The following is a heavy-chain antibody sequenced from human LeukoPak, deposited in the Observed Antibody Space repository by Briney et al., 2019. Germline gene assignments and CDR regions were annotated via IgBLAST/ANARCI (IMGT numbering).Heavy chain of an antibody. D-gene: IGHD6-19*01. V-gene: IGHV3-48*04. J-gene: IGHJ4*02. CDR2: ISSSGSTI. Sequence: GGSLRLSCAASGFTFSSYWMSWVRQAPGKGLEWVSYISSSGSTIYYADSVKGRFTISRDNAKNSLYLQMNSLRAEDTAVYYCARDLSDSSGWYVPSYYFDYWGQGTLVTVSS. CDR3: ARDLSDSSGWYVPSYYFDY. CDR1: GFTFSSYW.